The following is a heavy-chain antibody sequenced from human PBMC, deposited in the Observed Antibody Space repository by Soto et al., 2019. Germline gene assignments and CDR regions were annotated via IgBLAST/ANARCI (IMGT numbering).Heavy chain of an antibody. CDR3: AKDGSSSGYYYYGMDV. J-gene: IGHJ6*02. CDR1: GFTFSSYG. Sequence: QVQLVESGGGVVQPGRSLRLSCAASGFTFSSYGMHWVRQAPGKGLEWVAVISYDGSNKYYEDSVKGRFTISRDNSKNTLYLQMNSLRAEDTAVYYCAKDGSSSGYYYYGMDVWGQGTTVTVSS. CDR2: ISYDGSNK. V-gene: IGHV3-30*18. D-gene: IGHD6-13*01.